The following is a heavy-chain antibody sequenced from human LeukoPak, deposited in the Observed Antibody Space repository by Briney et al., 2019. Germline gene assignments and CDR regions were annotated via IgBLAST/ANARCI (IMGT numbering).Heavy chain of an antibody. V-gene: IGHV3-64D*06. CDR1: GFXFSRYA. CDR3: VKDSSSGSYFDY. D-gene: IGHD3-10*01. J-gene: IGHJ4*02. CDR2: ISSNGGST. Sequence: GGSLRLSCSASGFXFSRYAMHWVRQAPGKGLEYVSAISSNGGSTYYADSVKGRFTISRDNSRNTLHLQMSSLRVEDTAVYYCVKDSSSGSYFDYWGQGTLVTVSS.